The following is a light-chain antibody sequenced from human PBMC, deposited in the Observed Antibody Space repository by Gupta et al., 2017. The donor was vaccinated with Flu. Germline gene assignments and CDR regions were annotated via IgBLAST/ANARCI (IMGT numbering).Light chain of an antibody. CDR3: QQYDNLPLT. CDR2: DAS. V-gene: IGKV1-33*01. Sequence: DIQMTQSPSSLCAFVGDRVTITCQASQDISNYLNWYQQKPGKAPKLLIYDASNLETGVPSRFSGSGSGTDFTFTISSLQPEDIATYYCQQYDNLPLTFGGGTKVEIK. J-gene: IGKJ4*01. CDR1: QDISNY.